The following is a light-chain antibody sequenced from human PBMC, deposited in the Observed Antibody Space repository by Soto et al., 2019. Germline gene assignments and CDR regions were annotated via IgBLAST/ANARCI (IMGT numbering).Light chain of an antibody. Sequence: EIVMTQSPATLSSSPGERATLSCRASQSVSSNYLAWYQQKPGQAPRLLIYGASSRATGIPDRFSRSGSGTDFTLTIDRLESEDFAVYFCQQYGDLPWTFGQGTKVDIK. CDR3: QQYGDLPWT. V-gene: IGKV3-20*01. CDR1: QSVSSNY. CDR2: GAS. J-gene: IGKJ1*01.